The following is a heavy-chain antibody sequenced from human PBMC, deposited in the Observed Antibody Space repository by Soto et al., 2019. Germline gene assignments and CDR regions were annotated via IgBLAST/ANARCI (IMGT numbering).Heavy chain of an antibody. Sequence: PGGSLRLSCAASGFTFSSYGMHWVRQAPGKGLEWVAVISYDGSDKYYADSVKGRFTISRDDSRSTVSLQMNSLRDEDTAVYYCAKTAGYDYVWGSSGLDPWGQGTLVTVSS. CDR3: AKTAGYDYVWGSSGLDP. CDR2: ISYDGSDK. D-gene: IGHD3-16*01. V-gene: IGHV3-30*18. CDR1: GFTFSSYG. J-gene: IGHJ5*02.